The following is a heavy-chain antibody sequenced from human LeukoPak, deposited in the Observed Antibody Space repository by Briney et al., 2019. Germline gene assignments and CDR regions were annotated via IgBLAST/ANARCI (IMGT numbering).Heavy chain of an antibody. Sequence: SETLSLTCTVSGGSISSYYWSWIRQPPGKGLEWIGYIYYSGSTNYNPSLKSRVTISVDTSKNQFSLKLSSVTAADTAVYYCARGYRTFDYWGQGTLVTVSS. J-gene: IGHJ4*02. CDR2: IYYSGST. CDR3: ARGYRTFDY. D-gene: IGHD5-12*01. V-gene: IGHV4-59*01. CDR1: GGSISSYY.